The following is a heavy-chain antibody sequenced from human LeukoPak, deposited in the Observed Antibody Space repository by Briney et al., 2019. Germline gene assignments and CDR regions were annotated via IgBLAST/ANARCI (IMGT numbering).Heavy chain of an antibody. V-gene: IGHV1-2*02. Sequence: ASVKVSCKASGYTFSDYTIHWVRQAPGQGLEWMGWMNPNRGDTKYPWKFEGRVTLTRDTSINTAYMELSRLRSDDTAVYYCARLYDYSDYWGQGTLVTVSS. CDR3: ARLYDYSDY. CDR2: MNPNRGDT. J-gene: IGHJ4*02. D-gene: IGHD5-12*01. CDR1: GYTFSDYT.